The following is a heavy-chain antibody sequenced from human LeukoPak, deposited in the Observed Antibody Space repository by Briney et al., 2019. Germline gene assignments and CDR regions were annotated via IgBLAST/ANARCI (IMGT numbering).Heavy chain of an antibody. V-gene: IGHV3-23*01. J-gene: IGHJ5*02. CDR3: AKYYYDSSGYPRFDP. D-gene: IGHD3-22*01. CDR1: GFTFSSYA. CDR2: ISGSGGST. Sequence: AGSLRLSCAASGFTFSSYAMSWVRQAPGKGLDLVSAISGSGGSTYYADSVKGRFTISRDNSKNTLYLQMNSLRAEDTAVYYCAKYYYDSSGYPRFDPWGQGTLVTVSS.